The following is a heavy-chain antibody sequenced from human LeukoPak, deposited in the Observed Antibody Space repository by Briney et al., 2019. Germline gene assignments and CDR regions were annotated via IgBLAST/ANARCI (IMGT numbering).Heavy chain of an antibody. J-gene: IGHJ4*02. CDR3: ARDTQRDWGFSYEY. CDR2: IIPIFGTA. Sequence: GASVKVSCKASGGTFISYAISWVRQAPGQGLEWMGGIIPIFGTANYAQKFQGRVTITADESTSTAYMELSSLRSEDTAVYYCARDTQRDWGFSYEYWGQGTLVTVSS. D-gene: IGHD2-21*02. CDR1: GGTFISYA. V-gene: IGHV1-69*13.